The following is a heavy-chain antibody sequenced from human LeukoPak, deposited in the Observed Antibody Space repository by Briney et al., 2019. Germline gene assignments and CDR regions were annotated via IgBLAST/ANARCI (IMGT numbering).Heavy chain of an antibody. Sequence: GGSLRLSCAASGFTFSSYGMHWVRQAPGKGLEWVAFIRYDGSNKYYADSVKGRFTISRDNSKNTLYLQMNSLRAEDTAVYYCAKTPGYCSSTSCLPLFDYWGQGTLVTVSS. CDR3: AKTPGYCSSTSCLPLFDY. J-gene: IGHJ4*02. CDR1: GFTFSSYG. D-gene: IGHD2-2*01. CDR2: IRYDGSNK. V-gene: IGHV3-30*02.